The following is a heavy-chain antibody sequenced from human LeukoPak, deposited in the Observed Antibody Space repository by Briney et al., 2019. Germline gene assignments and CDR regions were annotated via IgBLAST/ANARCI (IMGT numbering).Heavy chain of an antibody. D-gene: IGHD3-10*01. J-gene: IGHJ4*02. CDR3: ARQGSGSYADFDY. Sequence: PSETLSLTCTVSGGSISSYYWSWIRQPPGKGLECIGSIYYTGSAYYNPSLKSRVTISVDTSQNQFSLKLTSVTAADTAVYYCARQGSGSYADFDYWGQGTLVTVSS. V-gene: IGHV4-59*05. CDR1: GGSISSYY. CDR2: IYYTGSA.